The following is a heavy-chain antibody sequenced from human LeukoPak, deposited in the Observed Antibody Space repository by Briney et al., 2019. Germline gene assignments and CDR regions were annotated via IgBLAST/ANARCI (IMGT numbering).Heavy chain of an antibody. Sequence: GGSLRLSCAASGFTFDDYGMAWVRQAPGKGLEWVSGINGDGGSRSYADSVKGRFTISRDNAKNSLYLQMNSLRVEDTALYYCARNHDYDSSGYHAWGQGTLVTVSS. CDR3: ARNHDYDSSGYHA. D-gene: IGHD3-22*01. V-gene: IGHV3-20*04. CDR1: GFTFDDYG. CDR2: INGDGGSR. J-gene: IGHJ5*02.